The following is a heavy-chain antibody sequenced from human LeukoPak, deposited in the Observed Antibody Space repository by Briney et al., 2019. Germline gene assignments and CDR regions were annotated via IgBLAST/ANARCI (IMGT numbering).Heavy chain of an antibody. CDR3: ARVSSLYYIDY. D-gene: IGHD2-8*01. CDR1: GGSICSYY. Sequence: SETLSLTCTVSGGSICSYYWSWIRQPPGKGLEWIGYIYYSGSTNYNPSLKSRVTISVDTSKDQFSLKLSSVTAADTAVYYCARVSSLYYIDYWGQGTLVTVSS. J-gene: IGHJ4*02. V-gene: IGHV4-59*08. CDR2: IYYSGST.